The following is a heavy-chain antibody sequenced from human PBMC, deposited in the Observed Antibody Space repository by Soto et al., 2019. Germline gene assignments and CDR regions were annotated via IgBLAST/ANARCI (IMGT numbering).Heavy chain of an antibody. V-gene: IGHV5-51*01. D-gene: IGHD5-18*01. CDR1: GYSFTSYW. CDR3: ARQGKYNYGSNDY. CDR2: IYPDDSDT. Sequence: GESLKISCKGSGYSFTSYWIGWVRQMPGKGLEWMGIIYPDDSDTSYSPSFQGQVIMSADKPITTAYLQWSSLKASDTAMYYCARQGKYNYGSNDYWGQGTLVTVSS. J-gene: IGHJ4*02.